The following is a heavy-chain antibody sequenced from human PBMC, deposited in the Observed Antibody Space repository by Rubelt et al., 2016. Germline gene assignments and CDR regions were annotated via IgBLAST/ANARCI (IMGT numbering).Heavy chain of an antibody. V-gene: IGHV3-15*01. D-gene: IGHD1-1*01. CDR2: IKSKTDGGTA. Sequence: EMQLVESGGGLVKPGGSLRLSCAASGFTFSDFWMNWVRQVPGKGLEWVARIKSKTDGGTADYTAPVKGRFTISRDDSSDSLFLQMNSLKTEDTAGYYCTTDQLERWYNWFDPWGQGTLVTVSS. CDR1: GFTFSDFW. CDR3: TTDQLERWYNWFDP. J-gene: IGHJ5*02.